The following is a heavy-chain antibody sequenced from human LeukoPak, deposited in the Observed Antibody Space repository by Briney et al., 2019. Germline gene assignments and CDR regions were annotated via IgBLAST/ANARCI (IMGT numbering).Heavy chain of an antibody. V-gene: IGHV3-23*01. CDR1: GFTFSSYA. CDR3: AKGSDLFWSGSMWFDP. D-gene: IGHD3-3*01. CDR2: ISGSGGST. Sequence: GGSLRLSCAASGFTFSSYAMSWVRQAPGKGLEWVSAISGSGGSTYYADSVKGRFTISRDNSKNTLYLQMNSLRAEDTAVYYCAKGSDLFWSGSMWFDPWGQGTLATVSS. J-gene: IGHJ5*02.